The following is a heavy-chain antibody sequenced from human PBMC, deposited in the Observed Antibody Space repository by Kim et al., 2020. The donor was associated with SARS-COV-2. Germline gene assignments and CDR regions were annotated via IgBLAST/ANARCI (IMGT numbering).Heavy chain of an antibody. CDR3: ARVENYYDTQAFDI. Sequence: GGSLRLSCAASGFTFSSYWMHWVRQAPGKGLVWVSRINSDGSSTSYADSVKGRFTISRDNAKHTLYLQMNSLRAEDTAVYYCARVENYYDTQAFDIWGQGTMVTVSS. V-gene: IGHV3-74*01. J-gene: IGHJ3*02. D-gene: IGHD3-22*01. CDR1: GFTFSSYW. CDR2: INSDGSST.